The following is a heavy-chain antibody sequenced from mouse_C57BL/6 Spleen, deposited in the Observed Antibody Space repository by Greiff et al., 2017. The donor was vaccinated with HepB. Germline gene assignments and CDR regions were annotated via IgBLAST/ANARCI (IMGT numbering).Heavy chain of an antibody. D-gene: IGHD2-12*01. CDR3: ARRGTTWYFDV. CDR1: GFSLSTSGMG. CDR2: IYWDDDK. Sequence: QVTLKECGPGILQSSQTLSLTCSFSGFSLSTSGMGVSWIRQPSGKGLEWLAHIYWDDDKRYNPSLKSRLTISKDTSRNQVFLKITSVDTADTATYYCARRGTTWYFDVWGTGTTVTVSS. J-gene: IGHJ1*03. V-gene: IGHV8-12*01.